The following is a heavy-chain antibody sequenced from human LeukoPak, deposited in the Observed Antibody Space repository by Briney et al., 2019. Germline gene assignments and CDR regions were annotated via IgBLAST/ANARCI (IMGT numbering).Heavy chain of an antibody. J-gene: IGHJ4*02. CDR1: GYTFTSYD. V-gene: IGHV1-69*13. CDR3: ARVSRRGYCGSTSCYRYFDY. CDR2: IIPIFGTA. D-gene: IGHD2-2*01. Sequence: ASVKVSCKASGYTFTSYDISWVRQAPGQGLEWMGGIIPIFGTANYAQKFQGRVTITADESTSTAYMELSSLRSEDTAVYYCARVSRRGYCGSTSCYRYFDYWGQGTLVTVSS.